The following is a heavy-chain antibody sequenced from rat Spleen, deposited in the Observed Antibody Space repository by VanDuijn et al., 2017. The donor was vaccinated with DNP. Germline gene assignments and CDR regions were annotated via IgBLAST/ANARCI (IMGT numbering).Heavy chain of an antibody. J-gene: IGHJ2*01. CDR1: GYSITTSYR. CDR3: ARWTYYFDY. Sequence: EVQLQESGPGLVKPSQSLSLTCSVTGYSITTSYRWTWIRKFPGNKLEWMGLMNSAGITTYNPSLKSRISITRDTSKNHFFLQLNSVTTEDTATYYCARWTYYFDYWGQGVMVTVSS. CDR2: MNSAGIT. V-gene: IGHV3-3*01.